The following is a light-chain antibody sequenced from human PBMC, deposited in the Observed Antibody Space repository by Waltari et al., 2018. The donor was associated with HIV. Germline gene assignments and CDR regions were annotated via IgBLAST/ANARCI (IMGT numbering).Light chain of an antibody. CDR2: AAS. J-gene: IGKJ2*01. CDR3: RQEYNYPYT. V-gene: IGKV1-39*01. CDR1: QSISSY. Sequence: QMTQSPSSLSAFVGDRLTITCRARQSISSYLNWDQQKPGKAPKRLIYAASTLQSGVPSRFSGSGSGTDFTLTISSLQPEDFASYYGRQEYNYPYTFGQGTKLEIK.